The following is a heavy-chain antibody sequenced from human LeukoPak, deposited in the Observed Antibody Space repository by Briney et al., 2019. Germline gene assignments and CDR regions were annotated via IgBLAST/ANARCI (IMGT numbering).Heavy chain of an antibody. CDR1: GFTFGSYA. Sequence: GGSLRLSCAASGFTFGSYAMTWVGQAPGKGLEGVSAISGSGGSTYYADSVKGRFTISRDNFKNTLYLQMNSLRAEDTAVYYCAKVTGGWYGDYFDYWGQGTLVTVSS. V-gene: IGHV3-23*01. CDR3: AKVTGGWYGDYFDY. CDR2: ISGSGGST. D-gene: IGHD6-19*01. J-gene: IGHJ4*02.